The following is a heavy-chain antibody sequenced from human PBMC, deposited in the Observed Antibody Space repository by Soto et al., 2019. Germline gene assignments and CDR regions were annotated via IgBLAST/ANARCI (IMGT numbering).Heavy chain of an antibody. J-gene: IGHJ4*02. CDR2: IAFNSGNT. CDR1: GFTFDDYG. Sequence: EVQLVESGGGWVQPGRSLRLSCAASGFTFDDYGMHWVRQAPGKGLEWVSGIAFNSGNTAYADSVKGRFTISRDNAKNSLYLQMNSLRAEDTALYYCAKDLRTSWIFGNFDSWGQGTLVTVSS. V-gene: IGHV3-9*01. D-gene: IGHD3-3*01. CDR3: AKDLRTSWIFGNFDS.